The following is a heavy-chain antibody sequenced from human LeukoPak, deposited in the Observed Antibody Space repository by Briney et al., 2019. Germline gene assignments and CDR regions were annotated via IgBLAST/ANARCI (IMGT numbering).Heavy chain of an antibody. CDR1: GYTFTSYG. Sequence: ASVKVSCKTSGYTFTSYGISWVRQAPGQGLEWMGWISAYNGNTNYAQKLQGRVTMTTDTSTSTAYMELRSLRSDDTAVYYCARRVGAEWGEGGYYYMDVWGKGTTVTVSS. CDR3: ARRVGAEWGEGGYYYMDV. CDR2: ISAYNGNT. D-gene: IGHD1-26*01. J-gene: IGHJ6*03. V-gene: IGHV1-18*01.